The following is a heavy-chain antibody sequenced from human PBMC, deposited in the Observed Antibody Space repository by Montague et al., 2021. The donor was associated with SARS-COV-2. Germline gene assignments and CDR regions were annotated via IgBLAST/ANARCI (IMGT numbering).Heavy chain of an antibody. CDR1: GGSFSVYY. J-gene: IGHJ3*01. V-gene: IGHV4-34*01. D-gene: IGHD2-2*01. CDR3: AKEGEVVRAARSLVAFDL. Sequence: SETLSLTCAVYGGSFSVYYWSWRRQSPRTGQEWMAESNHSGTANYNPSPKSRGSISVDTSKNQYTLKLTSVTAADTAMYYCAKEGEVVRAARSLVAFDLWGQGTTVTVSS. CDR2: SNHSGTA.